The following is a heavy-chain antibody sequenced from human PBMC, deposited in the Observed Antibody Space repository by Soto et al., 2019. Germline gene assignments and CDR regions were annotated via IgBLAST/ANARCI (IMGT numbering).Heavy chain of an antibody. D-gene: IGHD5-18*01. V-gene: IGHV3-13*01. CDR2: IGTAGDT. J-gene: IGHJ6*02. Sequence: EVQLVESGGGLVQPGGSLRLSCAASGFTFSSYAMHRVRQATGKGLEWVSAIGTAGDTYYPGSVKGRFTISRENAKNSLYLQMNSLRAEDTAVYYCARTIYDDSYGYIDPYYYYGMDVWGQGTTVTVSS. CDR1: GFTFSSYA. CDR3: ARTIYDDSYGYIDPYYYYGMDV.